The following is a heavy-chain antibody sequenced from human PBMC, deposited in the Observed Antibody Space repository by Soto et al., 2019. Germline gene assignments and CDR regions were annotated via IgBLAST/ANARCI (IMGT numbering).Heavy chain of an antibody. CDR1: GFTFSSYA. Sequence: PGGSLRLSCAASGFTFSSYAMHWVRQAPGKGLEWVAVISYDGSNKYYADSVKGRFTNSRDNSKNTLYLQMNSLRAEDTAVYYFARSRNYDILTGYFRARDPFDYWGQGTLVTVPS. CDR3: ARSRNYDILTGYFRARDPFDY. V-gene: IGHV3-30-3*01. J-gene: IGHJ4*02. CDR2: ISYDGSNK. D-gene: IGHD3-9*01.